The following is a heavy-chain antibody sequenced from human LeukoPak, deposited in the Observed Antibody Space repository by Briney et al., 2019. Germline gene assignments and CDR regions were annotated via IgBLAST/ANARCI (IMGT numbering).Heavy chain of an antibody. CDR3: ARGNILTGYCFDF. CDR1: GGSITGYY. Sequence: PSETLSLTCAVYGGSITGYYWSWIRQTPGRGLEWVGEIHYTGATSYNPSLKSRATISTDTSKNQISLRLSSVTAADTAVYYCARGNILTGYCFDFWGQGALVTVSS. J-gene: IGHJ4*02. D-gene: IGHD3-9*01. V-gene: IGHV4-34*01. CDR2: IHYTGAT.